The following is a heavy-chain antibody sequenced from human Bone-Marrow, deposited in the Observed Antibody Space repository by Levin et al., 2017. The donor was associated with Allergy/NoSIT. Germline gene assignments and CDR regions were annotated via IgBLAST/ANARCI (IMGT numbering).Heavy chain of an antibody. CDR3: ARDRQLGRVTSPHA. V-gene: IGHV3-30*04. CDR2: ISYDGSNK. J-gene: IGHJ4*02. Sequence: GGSLRLSCAASGFTFSSYAMHWVRQAPGKGLEWVAVISYDGSNKYYADSVKGRFTISRDNSKNTLYLQMNSLRAEDTAVYYCARDRQLGRVTSPHAWGQGTLVTVSS. D-gene: IGHD1-1*01. CDR1: GFTFSSYA.